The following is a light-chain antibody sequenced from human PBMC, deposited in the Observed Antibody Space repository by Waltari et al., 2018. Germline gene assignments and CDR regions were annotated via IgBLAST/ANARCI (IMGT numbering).Light chain of an antibody. CDR3: ATWDDRLTGVL. CDR1: NSNIGSNT. CDR2: SND. J-gene: IGLJ3*02. V-gene: IGLV1-44*01. Sequence: QSVLTQPPSASGTPGQRVTISCSGSNSNIGSNTVNWYQQLPGTAPRLLIYSNDQRRSGVPDRFSGSKSGASASLAISGLQSEDEADYYCATWDDRLTGVLFGGGTKVTVL.